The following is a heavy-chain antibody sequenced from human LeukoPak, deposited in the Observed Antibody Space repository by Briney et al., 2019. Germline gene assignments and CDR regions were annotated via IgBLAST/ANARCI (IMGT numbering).Heavy chain of an antibody. CDR3: ARGAEVGIAAAGTPDY. D-gene: IGHD6-13*01. CDR1: GYTFTSYG. J-gene: IGHJ4*02. V-gene: IGHV1-18*01. Sequence: ASVKVSCKASGYTFTSYGISWVRQAPGQGLEWMGWISAYNGNTNYAQKLQGRVTMTTDTSTSTAYMELRSLRSDDTAVYYCARGAEVGIAAAGTPDYWGQGTLVTVSS. CDR2: ISAYNGNT.